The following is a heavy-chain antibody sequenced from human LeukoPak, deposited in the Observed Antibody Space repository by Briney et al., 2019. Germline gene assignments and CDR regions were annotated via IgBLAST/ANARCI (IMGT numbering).Heavy chain of an antibody. CDR1: GFTFSSYG. Sequence: GGSLRLSCAASGFTFSSYGMHWVRQAPGKGLEWVAVISYDGSNKYYADSAKGRFTISRDNSKNTLYLQMNSLRAEDTAVYYCAKDGSSGYYYAFDYWGQGTLVTVSS. CDR3: AKDGSSGYYYAFDY. J-gene: IGHJ4*02. CDR2: ISYDGSNK. D-gene: IGHD3-22*01. V-gene: IGHV3-30*18.